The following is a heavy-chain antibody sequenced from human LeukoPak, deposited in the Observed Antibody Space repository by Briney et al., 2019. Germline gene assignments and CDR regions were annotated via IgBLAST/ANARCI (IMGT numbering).Heavy chain of an antibody. CDR3: ARCQEVGASYYYYGMDV. J-gene: IGHJ6*02. Sequence: GGSLRLSCAASGFTFSDYYMSWIRQAPGKGLERVSYISSSGSTIYYADSVKGRFTISRDNAKNSLYLQMNSLRAEDTAVYYCARCQEVGASYYYYGMDVWGQGTTVTVSS. V-gene: IGHV3-11*04. CDR2: ISSSGSTI. D-gene: IGHD1-26*01. CDR1: GFTFSDYY.